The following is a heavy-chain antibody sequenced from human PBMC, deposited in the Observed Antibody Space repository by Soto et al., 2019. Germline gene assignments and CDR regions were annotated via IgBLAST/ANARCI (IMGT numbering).Heavy chain of an antibody. CDR1: GLTVSNSY. CDR3: ARDTTVTTPTYFAS. J-gene: IGHJ4*02. Sequence: EVQLVESGGGLVQPGGPLRLSCAASGLTVSNSYMNWVRQAPGEGLEWVSILYSDGTTYYADSVKGRFTISRDNSKNTLYLQMHSLRADDTAVYYCARDTTVTTPTYFASWGQGTLVIVSS. V-gene: IGHV3-66*01. CDR2: LYSDGTT. D-gene: IGHD4-17*01.